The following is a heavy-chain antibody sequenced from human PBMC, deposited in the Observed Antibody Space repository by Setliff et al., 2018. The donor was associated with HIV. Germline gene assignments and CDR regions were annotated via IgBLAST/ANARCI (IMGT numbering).Heavy chain of an antibody. CDR2: MNPHGGNT. D-gene: IGHD2-21*02. V-gene: IGHV1-8*03. J-gene: IGHJ4*02. Sequence: AASVKVSCKASGYTFTSVDINWVRQASGQVLEWLGWMNPHGGNTGYAQKFRDRVTITRDTSLATAYLDLRGLTSEDTAVYYCTRGPRVLSCGADCYSADYWGPGTLVTVSS. CDR1: GYTFTSVD. CDR3: TRGPRVLSCGADCYSADY.